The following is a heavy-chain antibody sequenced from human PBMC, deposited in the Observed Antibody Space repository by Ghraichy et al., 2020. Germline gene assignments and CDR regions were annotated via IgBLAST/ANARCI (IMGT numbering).Heavy chain of an antibody. CDR2: ISPNTGDT. V-gene: IGHV1-2*02. D-gene: IGHD1-14*01. CDR1: GYTFSGRF. J-gene: IGHJ6*02. Sequence: ASVKVSCKASGYTFSGRFIYWARQAPGQGLEWMGWISPNTGDTYYVQKFQGRVTMTRDTSISTAYMELNRVTSDDTAVYYCARGYFGMDVWGQGTTVTVSS. CDR3: ARGYFGMDV.